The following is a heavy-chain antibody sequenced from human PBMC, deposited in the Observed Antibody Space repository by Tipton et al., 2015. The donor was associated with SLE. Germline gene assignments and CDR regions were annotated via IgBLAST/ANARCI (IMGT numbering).Heavy chain of an antibody. Sequence: TLSLTCAVSGGSINSHNWWTWVRRPPGKGLEWIGEAYHSGATHYNPSLKSRVTISVDTSKKQFSLKLRSVTAADTAVYYCVRHGAYYFDYWGQGTLVTVSS. CDR2: AYHSGAT. CDR1: GGSINSHNW. V-gene: IGHV4-4*02. CDR3: VRHGAYYFDY. J-gene: IGHJ4*02. D-gene: IGHD3-16*01.